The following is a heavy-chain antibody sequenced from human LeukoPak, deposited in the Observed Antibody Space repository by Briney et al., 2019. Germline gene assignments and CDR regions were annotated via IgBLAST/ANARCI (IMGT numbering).Heavy chain of an antibody. J-gene: IGHJ4*02. CDR2: ISSGGST. D-gene: IGHD5-24*01. V-gene: IGHV3-53*05. CDR1: GFTVSSNY. Sequence: GESLRLSCAASGFTVSSNYMSWVRQAPGKGLEWVSVISSGGSTYYADSVKGRFTIYRDSTKHTLYLQMNSLRAEDTAVYYCSRDRMATKSFDYWGQGTLVTVSS. CDR3: SRDRMATKSFDY.